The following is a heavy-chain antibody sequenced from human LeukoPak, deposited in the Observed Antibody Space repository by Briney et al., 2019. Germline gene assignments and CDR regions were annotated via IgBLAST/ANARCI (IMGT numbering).Heavy chain of an antibody. J-gene: IGHJ6*02. CDR1: GFTFSSYS. CDR3: ARDPPPGYCSGGSCAYYYYYGMDV. CDR2: ISSSSSYI. D-gene: IGHD2-15*01. Sequence: GGSLRLSCAASGFTFSSYSMNWVRQAPGKGLEWVSSISSSSSYIYYEDSVKGRFTISRDNAKNSLYLQMNSLRAEDTAVYYCARDPPPGYCSGGSCAYYYYYGMDVWGQGTTVTVSS. V-gene: IGHV3-21*01.